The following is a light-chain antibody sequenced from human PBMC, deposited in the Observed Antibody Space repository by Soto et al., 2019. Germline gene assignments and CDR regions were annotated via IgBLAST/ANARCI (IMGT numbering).Light chain of an antibody. CDR1: QSISSW. V-gene: IGKV1-5*01. CDR2: DAS. CDR3: QQYNSYLT. J-gene: IGKJ2*01. Sequence: DIQMTQSPSTLSASVGDRVTITCRASQSISSWLAWYQQKPGKAPKLLIYDASSLESGVPSRFSGSGSGTEFTLTISSLQPDDFATYYCQQYNSYLTFGQGTKLEIK.